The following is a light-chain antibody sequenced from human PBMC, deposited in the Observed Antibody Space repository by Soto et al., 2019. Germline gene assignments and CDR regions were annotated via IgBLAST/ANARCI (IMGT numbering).Light chain of an antibody. CDR2: GAS. V-gene: IGKV3-20*01. CDR1: QSVSSTY. CDR3: QQYDKWPYT. Sequence: EIVLTQSPGTLSLSPGERATLSCRASQSVSSTYLAWYQQKPGQAPRLLIYGASSRATGIPDRFSGSGSGTHFTLTISGLQSEDVALYYCQQYDKWPYTFGQGTKVDIK. J-gene: IGKJ2*01.